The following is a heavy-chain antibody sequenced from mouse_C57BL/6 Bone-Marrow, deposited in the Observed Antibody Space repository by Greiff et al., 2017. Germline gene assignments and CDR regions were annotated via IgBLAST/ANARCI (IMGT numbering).Heavy chain of an antibody. V-gene: IGHV5-6*01. Sequence: EVHLVESGGDLVKPGGSLKLSCAASGFTFSSYGMSWVRQTPDKRLEWVATISSGGSYTYYPDSVKGRFTISRDNAKNTLYLQMSSLKSEDTAMYYCARLRTYYWGQGTSVTVSS. J-gene: IGHJ4*01. D-gene: IGHD1-1*01. CDR3: ARLRTYY. CDR2: ISSGGSYT. CDR1: GFTFSSYG.